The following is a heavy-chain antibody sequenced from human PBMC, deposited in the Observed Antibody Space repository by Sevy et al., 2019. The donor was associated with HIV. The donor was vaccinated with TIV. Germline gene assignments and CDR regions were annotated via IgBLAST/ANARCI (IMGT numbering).Heavy chain of an antibody. CDR3: AREHSYGDAFDI. D-gene: IGHD3-3*02. V-gene: IGHV4-61*01. Sequence: SETLSLTCTVSGGSVSSGSYYWSWIRQPPGKGLEWIGYIYYSGSTNYDPSLKSRVTISVDTSKNQFSLKLSSVTAADTVVYYCAREHSYGDAFDIWGQGTMVTVSS. J-gene: IGHJ3*02. CDR2: IYYSGST. CDR1: GGSVSSGSYY.